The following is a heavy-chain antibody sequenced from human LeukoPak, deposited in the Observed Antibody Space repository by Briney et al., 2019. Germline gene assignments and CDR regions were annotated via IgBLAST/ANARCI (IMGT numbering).Heavy chain of an antibody. Sequence: PGGSLRLSCAASGXAFSRSWIHWVRQAPGKGLVWVSHINNDASRTTYADSVRGRFTISRDNAKNTVSLQMNSLRAEDTAVYYCARSGDGDYALYWGQGTLVTVSS. D-gene: IGHD4-17*01. CDR1: GXAFSRSW. J-gene: IGHJ4*02. CDR3: ARSGDGDYALY. V-gene: IGHV3-74*01. CDR2: INNDASRT.